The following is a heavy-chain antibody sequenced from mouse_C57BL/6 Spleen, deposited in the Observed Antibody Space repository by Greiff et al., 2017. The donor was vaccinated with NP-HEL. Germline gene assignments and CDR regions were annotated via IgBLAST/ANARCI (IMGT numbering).Heavy chain of an antibody. D-gene: IGHD2-2*01. Sequence: VQLQQSDAELVKPGASVKISCKVSGYTFTDHTIHWMKQRPEQGLEWIGYIYPRDGSTKYNEKFKGKATLTADKSSSTAYMQLNSLTSEDSAVYFCAREGELLWLRRGWFAYWGQGTLVTVSA. CDR1: GYTFTDHT. J-gene: IGHJ3*01. CDR3: AREGELLWLRRGWFAY. V-gene: IGHV1-78*01. CDR2: IYPRDGST.